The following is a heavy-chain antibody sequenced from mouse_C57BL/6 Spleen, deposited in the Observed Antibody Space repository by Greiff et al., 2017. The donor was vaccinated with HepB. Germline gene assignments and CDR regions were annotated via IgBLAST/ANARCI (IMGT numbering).Heavy chain of an antibody. Sequence: VQLQQSGAELVMPGASVKLSCKASGYTFTSYWMHWVKQRPGQGLEWIGEIDPSDSYTNYNQKFKGKSTLTVDKSSSTAYMQLSSLTSEDSAVYYCARDDGYGDYYAMDYWGQGTSVTVSS. J-gene: IGHJ4*01. CDR1: GYTFTSYW. CDR3: ARDDGYGDYYAMDY. CDR2: IDPSDSYT. V-gene: IGHV1-69*01. D-gene: IGHD2-3*01.